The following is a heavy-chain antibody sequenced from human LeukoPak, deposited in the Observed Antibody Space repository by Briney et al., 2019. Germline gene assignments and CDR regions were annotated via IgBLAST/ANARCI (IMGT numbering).Heavy chain of an antibody. V-gene: IGHV3-23*01. CDR2: IIGSGDGT. CDR3: AKGKAHDNLDWFDP. CDR1: GFTLSSYA. J-gene: IGHJ5*02. D-gene: IGHD1-14*01. Sequence: GGSLRLSCAASGFTLSSYAMTWVRQAPGKGLEWVSSIIGSGDGTYYADSVKGRFTISRDNSKNTLYLQMNSLRAEDTAIYYCAKGKAHDNLDWFDPWGQGTLVTVSS.